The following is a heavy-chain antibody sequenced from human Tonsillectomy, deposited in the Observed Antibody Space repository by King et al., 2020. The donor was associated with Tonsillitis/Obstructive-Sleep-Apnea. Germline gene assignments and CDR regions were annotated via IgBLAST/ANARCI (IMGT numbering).Heavy chain of an antibody. CDR2: ISSSGSTI. J-gene: IGHJ4*02. Sequence: VQLVESGGGLVQPGGSLRLSCAASGFTFSSCEMNWVRQAPGKGLEWVSYISSSGSTIYYADSVKGRFTISRDNAKNSLYLQMNSLRAEDTAVYYCAREGCSSTSCYDYWGQGTLVTVSS. CDR1: GFTFSSCE. D-gene: IGHD2-2*01. V-gene: IGHV3-48*03. CDR3: AREGCSSTSCYDY.